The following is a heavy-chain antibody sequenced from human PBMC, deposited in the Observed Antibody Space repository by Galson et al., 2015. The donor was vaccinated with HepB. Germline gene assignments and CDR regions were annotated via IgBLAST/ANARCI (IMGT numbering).Heavy chain of an antibody. CDR2: ISGSGGST. D-gene: IGHD6-19*01. V-gene: IGHV3-23*01. J-gene: IGHJ4*02. CDR1: GFTFSSYA. CDR3: AKEGDSSGRPIDY. Sequence: SLRLSCAASGFTFSSYAMNWVRQAPGKGLEWVSAISGSGGSTYYADSVKGRFTISRDNSKNTLYLQMNSLRAEDTAVYYCAKEGDSSGRPIDYWGQGTLVTVSS.